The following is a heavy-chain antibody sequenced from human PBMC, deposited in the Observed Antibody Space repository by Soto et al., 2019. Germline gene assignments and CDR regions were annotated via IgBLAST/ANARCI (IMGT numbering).Heavy chain of an antibody. CDR3: AIDITVNTFYYYYGMDV. CDR2: IIPIFGTA. CDR1: GGTFSSYA. Sequence: ASVKVSCKASGGTFSSYAISWVRQAPGQGLEWMGGIIPIFGTANYAQKFQGRVTITADESTSTAYMELSSLRSEDTAVYYCAIDITVNTFYYYYGMDVWGQGTTVTVSS. D-gene: IGHD4-4*01. J-gene: IGHJ6*02. V-gene: IGHV1-69*13.